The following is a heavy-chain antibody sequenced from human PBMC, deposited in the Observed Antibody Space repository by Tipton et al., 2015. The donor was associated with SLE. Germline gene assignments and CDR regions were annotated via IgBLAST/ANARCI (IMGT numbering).Heavy chain of an antibody. V-gene: IGHV1-2*02. CDR2: INPNSGDT. Sequence: QLVQSGAEVKKPGASVRVSCKASGYTFTDYYIYWMRQAPGQGLEWMGWINPNSGDTKYAQKFQGRVTMTRDTSTSTAYMELTRLSSGDTALYYCAKDYYNAVQTGFDYWGQGTLVTVSS. CDR3: AKDYYNAVQTGFDY. D-gene: IGHD3-10*01. CDR1: GYTFTDYY. J-gene: IGHJ4*02.